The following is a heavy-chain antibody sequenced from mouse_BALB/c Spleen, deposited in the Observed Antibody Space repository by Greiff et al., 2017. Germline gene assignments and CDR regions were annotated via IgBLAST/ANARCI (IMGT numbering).Heavy chain of an antibody. CDR1: GDSITSGY. CDR3: ARSYYYGSSPMDY. V-gene: IGHV3-8*02. D-gene: IGHD1-1*01. Sequence: EVKLMESGPSLVKPSQTLSLTCSVTGDSITSGYWNWIRKFPGNKLEYMGYISYSGSTYYNPSLKSRISITRDTSKNQYYLQLNSVTTEDTATYYCARSYYYGSSPMDYWGQGTSVTVSS. J-gene: IGHJ4*01. CDR2: ISYSGST.